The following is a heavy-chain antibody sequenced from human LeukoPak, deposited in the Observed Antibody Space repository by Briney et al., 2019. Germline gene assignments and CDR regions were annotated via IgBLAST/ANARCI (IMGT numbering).Heavy chain of an antibody. V-gene: IGHV3-21*01. CDR1: GFTFSSYS. Sequence: GGSLRLSCAASGFTFSSYSMNWVRQAPGKGLEWVSSISSSSSYIYYADSVKGRFTISRDNAKNSLYPQMNSLRAEDTAVYYCARDCSSGSCYHYAFDIWGQGTMVTVSS. D-gene: IGHD2-15*01. CDR2: ISSSSSYI. J-gene: IGHJ3*02. CDR3: ARDCSSGSCYHYAFDI.